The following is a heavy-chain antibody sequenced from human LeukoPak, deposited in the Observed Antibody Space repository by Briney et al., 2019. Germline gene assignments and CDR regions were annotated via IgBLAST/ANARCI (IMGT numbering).Heavy chain of an antibody. CDR1: GYTFTGYY. J-gene: IGHJ4*02. V-gene: IGHV1-8*02. Sequence: ASVKVSCKASGYTFTGYYMHWVRQAPGQGLEWMGRINPNSGNTGYAQKFQGRVTMTRNTSISTAYMELSSLRSEDTAVYYCARRIFGVVIMGYWGQGTLVTVSS. CDR3: ARRIFGVVIMGY. D-gene: IGHD3-3*01. CDR2: INPNSGNT.